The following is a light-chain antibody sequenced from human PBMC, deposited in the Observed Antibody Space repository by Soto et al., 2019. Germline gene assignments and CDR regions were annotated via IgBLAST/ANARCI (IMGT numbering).Light chain of an antibody. CDR2: GAS. CDR3: QQLGSYPST. V-gene: IGKV1-9*01. J-gene: IGKJ4*01. CDR1: QGISKY. Sequence: QVCQSESSLSSSFGARVPITNRASQGISKYLAWYQQKPGKAPKLLIYGASSMHSGVPYRFSGSGSGTDFTLTISSLQPEDFATYYCQQLGSYPSTFGGGTKVDIK.